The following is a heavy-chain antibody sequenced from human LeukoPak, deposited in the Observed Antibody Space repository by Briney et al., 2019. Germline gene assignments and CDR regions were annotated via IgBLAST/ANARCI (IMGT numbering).Heavy chain of an antibody. V-gene: IGHV1-8*01. J-gene: IGHJ5*02. CDR1: GYRCTTYE. CDR3: ARGPRNDP. Sequence: ASVKFSCKASGYRCTTYEINWVRQAAGQGLEWMGWVHPDTGYADYAQKFQGRVTMTSDTSISTAYMELSSLRSDDTAVYFCARGPRNDPWGQGTLVTVSS. CDR2: VHPDTGYA. D-gene: IGHD1-14*01.